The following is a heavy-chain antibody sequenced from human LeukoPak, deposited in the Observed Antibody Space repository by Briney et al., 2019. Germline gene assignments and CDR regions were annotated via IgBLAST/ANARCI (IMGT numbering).Heavy chain of an antibody. CDR2: ISWNSDTI. D-gene: IGHD1-1*01. CDR1: GFTFNVYA. Sequence: PGGSLRLSCAASGFTFNVYAMHWVRQAPGKGLEWVSGISWNSDTIGYADSVKGRFTISRDNAKNSLYLQMNSLRAEDTALYYCARDAGSDWFDPWGQGTLVTVSS. J-gene: IGHJ5*02. CDR3: ARDAGSDWFDP. V-gene: IGHV3-9*01.